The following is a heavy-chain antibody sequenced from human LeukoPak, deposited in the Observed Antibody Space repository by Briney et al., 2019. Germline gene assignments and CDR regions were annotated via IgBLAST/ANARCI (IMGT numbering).Heavy chain of an antibody. V-gene: IGHV3-33*06. CDR2: IWYDGSNK. D-gene: IGHD5-12*01. Sequence: GGSLRLSCAASGFNFSSYGMHWVRQAPGKGLEWVAVIWYDGSNKYYADSVKGRFTIARDNSKNTLYLQMNSLRAEDTAVYYCAKGRYSKGAFDIWGQGTMVTVSS. J-gene: IGHJ3*02. CDR3: AKGRYSKGAFDI. CDR1: GFNFSSYG.